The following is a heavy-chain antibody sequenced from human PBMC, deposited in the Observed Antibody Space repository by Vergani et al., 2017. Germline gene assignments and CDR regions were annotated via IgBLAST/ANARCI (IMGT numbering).Heavy chain of an antibody. Sequence: QITLKESGPTLVKPTQTLTLTCTFSGFSLSTSGVGVGWIRQPPGKALEWLALIYWNDDKRYSPSLKSRLTITMDTSKNQVVLTMTNMDPVDTATYYCAHTAWMIVPGYLTYFDYWGQGTLVTVSS. J-gene: IGHJ4*02. CDR2: IYWNDDK. CDR1: GFSLSTSGVG. CDR3: AHTAWMIVPGYLTYFDY. D-gene: IGHD3-22*01. V-gene: IGHV2-5*01.